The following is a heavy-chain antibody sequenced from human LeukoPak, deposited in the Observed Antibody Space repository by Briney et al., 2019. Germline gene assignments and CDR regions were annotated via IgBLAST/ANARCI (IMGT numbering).Heavy chain of an antibody. CDR3: ARGYNWNDPFDY. Sequence: GRSLRLSCAASGFTFSSYAMHWVRRAPGKGLEWVAVISYDGSNKYYADSVKGRFTISRDNSKNTLYLQMNSLRAEDTAVYYCARGYNWNDPFDYWGQGTLVTVSS. CDR2: ISYDGSNK. D-gene: IGHD1-20*01. CDR1: GFTFSSYA. V-gene: IGHV3-30-3*01. J-gene: IGHJ4*02.